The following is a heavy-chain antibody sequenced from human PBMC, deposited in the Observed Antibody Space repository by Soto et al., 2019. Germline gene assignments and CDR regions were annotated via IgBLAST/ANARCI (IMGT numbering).Heavy chain of an antibody. CDR2: IIPIFGTA. Sequence: QVQLVQSGAEVKKPGSSVKVSCKASGGTFSSYAISWVRQAPGQGLEWMGGIIPIFGTANYAQKFQGRVKMTADECTSGADMERRSLRSEDTAVYYCAVGGWYAHGGGSWGQGTLVTVSS. CDR1: GGTFSSYA. J-gene: IGHJ5*02. V-gene: IGHV1-69*12. CDR3: AVGGWYAHGGGS. D-gene: IGHD6-19*01.